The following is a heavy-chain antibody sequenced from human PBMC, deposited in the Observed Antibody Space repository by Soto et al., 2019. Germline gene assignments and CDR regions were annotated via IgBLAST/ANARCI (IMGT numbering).Heavy chain of an antibody. J-gene: IGHJ6*02. CDR1: GLTVSNNY. Sequence: SGGSLRLSCAASGLTVSNNYMAWVRQAPGKGLEWVSIIYSGGSTYHADSVQGRFTLSRDTSKNTLFLQMNSLRVEDTAVYYCARVNYYGSGTFYKPDYYYGMDVWRQGTTVTVSS. CDR2: IYSGGST. D-gene: IGHD3-10*01. CDR3: ARVNYYGSGTFYKPDYYYGMDV. V-gene: IGHV3-53*01.